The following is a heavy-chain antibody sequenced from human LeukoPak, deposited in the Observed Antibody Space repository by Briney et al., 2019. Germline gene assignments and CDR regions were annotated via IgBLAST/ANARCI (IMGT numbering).Heavy chain of an antibody. J-gene: IGHJ4*02. CDR2: IKQDGSEK. CDR1: GFTFSNYW. CDR3: ARDDMAAPGGTL. Sequence: HTGGSLRLSCAASGFTFSNYWMSWVRQAPGKGLEWVANIKQDGSEKSYVDSVKGRFTISRDNGKHSLYLQMNSLRAEDTAVYYCARDDMAAPGGTLWGQGTLVTVSS. V-gene: IGHV3-7*04. D-gene: IGHD6-13*01.